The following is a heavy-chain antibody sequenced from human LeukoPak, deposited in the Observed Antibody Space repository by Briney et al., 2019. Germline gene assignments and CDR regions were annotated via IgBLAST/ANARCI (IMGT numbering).Heavy chain of an antibody. CDR2: ISSSGGST. J-gene: IGHJ4*02. CDR3: ASQYYDILTGYYSPFDY. CDR1: GFTFSSYA. V-gene: IGHV3-23*01. Sequence: GGSLRLSCAASGFTFSSYAMTWVRQAPGKGLEWVSGISSSGGSTYYADSVKGRFTISRDNSKNTLYLQMNSLRAKDTAVYYCASQYYDILTGYYSPFDYWGQGTLVTVSS. D-gene: IGHD3-9*01.